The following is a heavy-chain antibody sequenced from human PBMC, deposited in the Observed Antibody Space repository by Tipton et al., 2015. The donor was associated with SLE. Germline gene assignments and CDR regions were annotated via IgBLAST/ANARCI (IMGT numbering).Heavy chain of an antibody. Sequence: LRLSCTVSGGSISSYYWSWIRQPPGKGLEWIGYIYYSGSTNYNPSLKSRVTISVDTSKNQFSLKLSSVTAADTAVYYCARLLVVYAFDIWGQGTMATVSS. CDR3: ARLLVVYAFDI. J-gene: IGHJ3*02. CDR1: GGSISSYY. CDR2: IYYSGST. V-gene: IGHV4-59*01. D-gene: IGHD2-8*02.